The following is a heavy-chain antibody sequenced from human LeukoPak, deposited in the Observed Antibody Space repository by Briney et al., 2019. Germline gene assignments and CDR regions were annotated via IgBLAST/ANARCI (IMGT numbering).Heavy chain of an antibody. CDR2: ISSSSSYT. CDR1: GFTFSDYY. D-gene: IGHD2-15*01. J-gene: IGHJ6*02. Sequence: GGSLRLSCAASGFTFSDYYMSWIRQAPGKGLEWVSYISSSSSYTNYADSVKGRFTISRDNAKNSLYLQMNSLRAEDTAVYYCARDRHCFDGSCHYHYYGMDVWGQGTTLTVSS. CDR3: ARDRHCFDGSCHYHYYGMDV. V-gene: IGHV3-11*06.